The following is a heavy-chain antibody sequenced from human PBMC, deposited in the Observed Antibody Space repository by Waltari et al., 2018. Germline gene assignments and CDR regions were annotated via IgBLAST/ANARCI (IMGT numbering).Heavy chain of an antibody. D-gene: IGHD1-20*01. CDR1: GYTFTSYA. Sequence: QVQLVQSGSELKKPGASVKVSCKASGYTFTSYAMNWVRQAPGQGLEWMGWINTNTGNPTDAQGFTGRFVFSLDTSVSTAYLQISSLKAEDTAVYYCARGDAGGITPDLYYFDYWVQGTLVTVSS. CDR3: ARGDAGGITPDLYYFDY. CDR2: INTNTGNP. V-gene: IGHV7-4-1*02. J-gene: IGHJ4*02.